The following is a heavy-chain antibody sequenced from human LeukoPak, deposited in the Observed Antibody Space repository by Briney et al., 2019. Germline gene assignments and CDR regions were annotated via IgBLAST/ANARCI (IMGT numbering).Heavy chain of an antibody. D-gene: IGHD6-6*01. CDR1: GYTFTSYG. CDR3: ARDYGSSSKTYYFDY. V-gene: IGHV1-18*01. Sequence: ASVKVSCKASGYTFTSYGISWVRQAPGQGLEWMGWISAYNGNTNYAQKLQGRLTMTTDTSTSTAYMELRSLRSDDTAVYYCARDYGSSSKTYYFDYWGQGTLVTVSS. CDR2: ISAYNGNT. J-gene: IGHJ4*02.